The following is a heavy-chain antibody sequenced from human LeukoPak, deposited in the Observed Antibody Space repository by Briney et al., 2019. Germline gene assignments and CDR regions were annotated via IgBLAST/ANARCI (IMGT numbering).Heavy chain of an antibody. CDR2: FHNSGTS. J-gene: IGHJ4*02. V-gene: IGHV4-59*01. D-gene: IGHD3-16*01. Sequence: SETLSLTCTVSDDSISDYYRGWIRQPPGKGLEWIGYFHNSGTSTYNPSLKSRVTISADTSKNQFTLKLNSLTTADTAVYYCTRGAGWLIDYWGQGILVTVSS. CDR1: DDSISDYY. CDR3: TRGAGWLIDY.